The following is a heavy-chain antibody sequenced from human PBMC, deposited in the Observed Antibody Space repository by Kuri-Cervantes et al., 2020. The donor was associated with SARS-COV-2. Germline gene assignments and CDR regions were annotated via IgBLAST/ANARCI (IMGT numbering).Heavy chain of an antibody. CDR3: VRPRGIVVVPAAMGGAFDI. CDR1: GYTFTSYG. Sequence: ASVKVSCKASGYTFTSYGISWVRQAPGQGLEWMGWISAYNGNTNYAQKLQGRVTMTTDTSTSTAYMELRSLRSDDTAVYYCVRPRGIVVVPAAMGGAFDIWGQGTMVTVSS. CDR2: ISAYNGNT. V-gene: IGHV1-18*01. J-gene: IGHJ3*02. D-gene: IGHD2-2*01.